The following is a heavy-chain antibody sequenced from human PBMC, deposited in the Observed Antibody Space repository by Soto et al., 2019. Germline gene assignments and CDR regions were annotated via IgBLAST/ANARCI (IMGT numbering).Heavy chain of an antibody. J-gene: IGHJ6*02. Sequence: SVKVSCKASGGTFSSYAIGWVRQAPGQGLEWMGGIIPIFGTANYAQKFQGRVTITADESTSTAYMELSSLRSEDTAVYYCARAPHDYSFGYYYYGMDVWGQGTTVTVSS. V-gene: IGHV1-69*13. CDR1: GGTFSSYA. D-gene: IGHD4-4*01. CDR2: IIPIFGTA. CDR3: ARAPHDYSFGYYYYGMDV.